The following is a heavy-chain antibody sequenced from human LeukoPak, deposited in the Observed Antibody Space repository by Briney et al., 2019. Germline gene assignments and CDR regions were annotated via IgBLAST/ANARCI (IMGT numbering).Heavy chain of an antibody. J-gene: IGHJ4*02. CDR2: IYSGGST. V-gene: IGHV3-66*01. CDR1: GFTVSSNY. CDR3: AKDRGSAGGWYHFDY. Sequence: PGGSLRLSCAASGFTVSSNYMSWVRQAPGKGLEWFSVIYSGGSTYYADSVKGRFTISRDNSKNTLYLQMNSLRAEDTAVYYCAKDRGSAGGWYHFDYWGQGTLVTVSS. D-gene: IGHD6-19*01.